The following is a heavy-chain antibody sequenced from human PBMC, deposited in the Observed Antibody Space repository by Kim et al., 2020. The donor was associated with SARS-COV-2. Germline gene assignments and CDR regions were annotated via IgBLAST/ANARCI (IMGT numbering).Heavy chain of an antibody. V-gene: IGHV1-3*01. D-gene: IGHD3-10*01. CDR2: INAGNGNT. J-gene: IGHJ4*02. Sequence: ASVKVSCKASGYTFTSYAMHWMRQAPGQRLEWMGWINAGNGNTKYSQKFQGRVILTRDTSASTAYMELSSLRSEDTAVYYCARDKGLLWFGELLPDYWGQGTLVTVSS. CDR1: GYTFTSYA. CDR3: ARDKGLLWFGELLPDY.